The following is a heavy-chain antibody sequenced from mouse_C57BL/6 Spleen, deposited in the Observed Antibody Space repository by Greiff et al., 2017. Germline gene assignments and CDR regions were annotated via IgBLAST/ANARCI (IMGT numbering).Heavy chain of an antibody. D-gene: IGHD2-5*01. CDR3: ARSRAYSNLLDY. Sequence: VQLQQPGAELVKPGASVKLSCKASGYTFTSYWMHWVKQRPGQGLEWIGMIHPNSGSTNYNEKIKSKATLTVDKSSSTAYMQLSSLTSEVSAVYYCARSRAYSNLLDYWGQGTSVTVSS. J-gene: IGHJ4*01. V-gene: IGHV1-64*01. CDR2: IHPNSGST. CDR1: GYTFTSYW.